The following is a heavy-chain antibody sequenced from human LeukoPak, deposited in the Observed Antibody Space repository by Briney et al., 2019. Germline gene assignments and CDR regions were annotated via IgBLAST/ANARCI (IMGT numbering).Heavy chain of an antibody. V-gene: IGHV4-39*01. D-gene: IGHD2-15*01. J-gene: IGHJ6*02. CDR2: IYYSGST. Sequence: SETLSLTCTVSGGSISSRSYYWGWIRQPPGKGLEWIGSIYYSGSTYYNPSLKSGVTISVDTSKNQFSPKLSSVTAADTAVYYCAGGKVVVAARYYYYGMDVWGQGTTVTVSS. CDR3: AGGKVVVAARYYYYGMDV. CDR1: GGSISSRSYY.